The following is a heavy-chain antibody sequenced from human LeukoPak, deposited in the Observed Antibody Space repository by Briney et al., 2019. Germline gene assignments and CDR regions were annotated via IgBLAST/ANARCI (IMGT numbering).Heavy chain of an antibody. J-gene: IGHJ4*02. V-gene: IGHV3-9*01. D-gene: IGHD6-13*01. CDR3: AKGSRVAAAGTDLDY. CDR2: ISWNSGSI. Sequence: GGSLRLSCAASGFTFDDYAMHWVRQAPGKGLEWVSGISWNSGSIGYADSVKGRFTISRDNAKNSLYLQMNSLRAEDTAVYYCAKGSRVAAAGTDLDYWGQGTLVTVSS. CDR1: GFTFDDYA.